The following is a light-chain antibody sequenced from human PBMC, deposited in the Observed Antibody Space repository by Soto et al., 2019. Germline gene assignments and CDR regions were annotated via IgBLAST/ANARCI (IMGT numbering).Light chain of an antibody. CDR2: GAS. J-gene: IGKJ3*01. CDR3: QQYNNWPQFT. CDR1: QIISSN. Sequence: DIVLTQSPATLSVSLGERVSLSCRASQIISSNLAWYQLKPGQIPRLLIYGASARAAGIPARFSGSGSGTEFTLTISSLQSEDFAVYYCQQYNNWPQFTFGPGTKVDV. V-gene: IGKV3-15*01.